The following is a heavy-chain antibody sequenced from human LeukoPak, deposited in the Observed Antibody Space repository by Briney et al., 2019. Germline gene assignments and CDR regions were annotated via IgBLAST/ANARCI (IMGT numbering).Heavy chain of an antibody. V-gene: IGHV1-8*01. CDR3: VRDGEGAGISVNYWFDP. J-gene: IGHJ5*02. CDR2: MNPNTGNT. CDR1: RFTFTSYD. Sequence: GASVKVSCKASRFTFTSYDINWVRQASGRGFEWMGWMNPNTGNTGYAQKFQGRVTMTRDTSTSTAYMELRGLRSEDTAVYYCVRDGEGAGISVNYWFDPWGQGTLVTVSS. D-gene: IGHD6-13*01.